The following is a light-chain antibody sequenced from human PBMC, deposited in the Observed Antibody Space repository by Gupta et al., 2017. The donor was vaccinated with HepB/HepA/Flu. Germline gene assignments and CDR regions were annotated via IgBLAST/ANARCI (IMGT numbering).Light chain of an antibody. Sequence: DIVMTHSPASLAVSLGERATINCKSSQSVLYSSNNKNYLAWYQQKPGQPPKLLIYWASTRESGVPDRFSGSGSGTDFTLTISSLQAEDVAVYYCQQDDSTPITFGQGTRMEIK. CDR2: WAS. CDR1: QSVLYSSNNKNY. V-gene: IGKV4-1*01. J-gene: IGKJ5*01. CDR3: QQDDSTPIT.